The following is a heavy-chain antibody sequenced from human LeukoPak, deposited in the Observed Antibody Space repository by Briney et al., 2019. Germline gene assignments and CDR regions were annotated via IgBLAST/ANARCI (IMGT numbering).Heavy chain of an antibody. CDR3: ARGRRQWLAETFDF. J-gene: IGHJ4*02. Sequence: PSETLSLTCAVYGGSFSGYYWSWIRQPPGKGLEWIGEINHSGSTNYNPSLKSRVTISVDTSKNQFSLKLSSVTAADTAVYYCARGRRQWLAETFDFWGQGTLVTASS. V-gene: IGHV4-34*01. D-gene: IGHD6-19*01. CDR1: GGSFSGYY. CDR2: INHSGST.